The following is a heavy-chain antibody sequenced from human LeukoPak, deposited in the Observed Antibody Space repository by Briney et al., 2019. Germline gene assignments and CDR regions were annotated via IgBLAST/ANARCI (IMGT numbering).Heavy chain of an antibody. J-gene: IGHJ3*02. D-gene: IGHD4-11*01. CDR3: ARQLMTTGEGDAFDI. V-gene: IGHV5-51*01. CDR1: GYSFTSYW. Sequence: GESLKISCKGSGYSFTSYWIGWVRQMPGKGLEGMEIIYPGDSDTRYSPSCQGQVTISADKSISTAYLQWSSLKASDTAMYYCARQLMTTGEGDAFDIWGQGTMVTVSS. CDR2: IYPGDSDT.